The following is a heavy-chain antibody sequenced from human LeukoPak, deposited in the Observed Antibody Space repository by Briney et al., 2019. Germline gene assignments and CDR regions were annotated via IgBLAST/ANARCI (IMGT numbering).Heavy chain of an antibody. Sequence: GGSLRLSCAASGFTFSSYAMTWVRQAPGKGLEWVSSISSSSSYIYYADSVKGRFTISRDNAKNSLYLQMNSLRAEDTAVYYCARETCSGGSCYHFWFDPWGQGTLVTVSS. CDR2: ISSSSSYI. CDR3: ARETCSGGSCYHFWFDP. D-gene: IGHD2-15*01. J-gene: IGHJ5*02. V-gene: IGHV3-21*01. CDR1: GFTFSSYA.